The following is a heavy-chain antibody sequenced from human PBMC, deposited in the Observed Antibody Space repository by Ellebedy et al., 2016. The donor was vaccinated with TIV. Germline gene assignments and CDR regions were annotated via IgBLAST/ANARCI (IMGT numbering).Heavy chain of an antibody. V-gene: IGHV4-39*01. D-gene: IGHD3-10*01. CDR2: IFYTGTT. J-gene: IGHJ4*02. Sequence: SETLSLXXSVSGGSISSSNSYWGWIRQPPGKGLEWIGTIFYTGTTYYNPSLKSRVTISVDTSKNEFSLKLSSVTAADTAVYYCARCGSGRYYNVPFDYWGQGTLVTVSS. CDR3: ARCGSGRYYNVPFDY. CDR1: GGSISSSNSY.